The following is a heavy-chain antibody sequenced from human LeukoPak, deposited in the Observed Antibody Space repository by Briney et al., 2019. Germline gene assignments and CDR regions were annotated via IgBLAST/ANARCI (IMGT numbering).Heavy chain of an antibody. J-gene: IGHJ4*02. Sequence: PGGSLRLSCAASGFTFSTYELNWVRQAPGKGLEWVSYISGDGDTIYYADSVKGRFTISRDNAKNSLYLQMNSLRAEDTGLYYCASYFDFWSGYHPGGEVGCWGQGTLVTVSS. D-gene: IGHD3-3*01. CDR3: ASYFDFWSGYHPGGEVGC. V-gene: IGHV3-48*03. CDR2: ISGDGDTI. CDR1: GFTFSTYE.